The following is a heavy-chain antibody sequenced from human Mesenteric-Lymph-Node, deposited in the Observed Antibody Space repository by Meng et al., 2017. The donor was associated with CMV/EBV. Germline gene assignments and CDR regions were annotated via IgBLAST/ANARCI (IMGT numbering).Heavy chain of an antibody. D-gene: IGHD5-18*01. CDR2: INPNSGGT. CDR3: ARDGEDTAMTKSYYYYYYYGMDV. J-gene: IGHJ6*02. V-gene: IGHV1-2*02. CDR1: GYTFTGYY. Sequence: ASVKVSCKASGYTFTGYYMHWVRQAPGQGLEWMGWINPNSGGTNYAQKFQGRVTMTRDTSISTAYMELSRLRSDDTAVYYCARDGEDTAMTKSYYYYYYYGMDVWGQGTTVTVSS.